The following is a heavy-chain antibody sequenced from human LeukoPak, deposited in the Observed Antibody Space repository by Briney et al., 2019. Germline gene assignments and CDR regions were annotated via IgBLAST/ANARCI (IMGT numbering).Heavy chain of an antibody. CDR1: GGSFSGYY. CDR2: INHSGST. CDR3: ARVLGDTPGQQQLVRFFAFDI. Sequence: PSETLSLTCAVYGGSFSGYYWSWIRQPPGKGLEWIGEINHSGSTNYNPSLKSRVTISVDTSKNQFSLKLSSVTAEDTAVYYCARVLGDTPGQQQLVRFFAFDIWGQGTMVTVSS. V-gene: IGHV4-34*01. D-gene: IGHD6-13*01. J-gene: IGHJ3*02.